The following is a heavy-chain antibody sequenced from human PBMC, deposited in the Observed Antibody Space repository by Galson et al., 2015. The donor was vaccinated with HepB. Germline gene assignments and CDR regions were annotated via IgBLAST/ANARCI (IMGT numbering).Heavy chain of an antibody. CDR2: VYYTGGS. CDR1: GGSVSDTNYY. J-gene: IGHJ4*02. V-gene: IGHV4-39*01. CDR3: ARRGMRTAAHFDN. Sequence: SETLSLTCTVSGGSVSDTNYYWAWIRQPPGKGLEWIAQVYYTGGSYYNPSLQSRATISVDTSNNQFSLKVTSVTAADTAVYYCARRGMRTAAHFDNWGQGTLVTVSS. D-gene: IGHD6-13*01.